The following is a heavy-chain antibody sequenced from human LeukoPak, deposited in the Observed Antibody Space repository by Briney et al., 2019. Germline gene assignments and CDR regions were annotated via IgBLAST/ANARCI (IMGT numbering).Heavy chain of an antibody. Sequence: SETLSLTCTVSGGSISSYYWSWIRQPPGKGLEWIGEINHSGSTNYNPSLKSRVTISVDTSKNQFSLKLSSVTTADTAVYYCARASRYYFDYWGQGTLVTVSS. J-gene: IGHJ4*02. CDR3: ARASRYYFDY. CDR1: GGSISSYY. V-gene: IGHV4-34*01. CDR2: INHSGST.